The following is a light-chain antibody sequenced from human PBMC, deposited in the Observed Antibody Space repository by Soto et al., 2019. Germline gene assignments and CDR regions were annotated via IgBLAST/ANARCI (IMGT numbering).Light chain of an antibody. V-gene: IGLV2-14*01. CDR3: SSYTSSNTQV. CDR2: EVS. J-gene: IGLJ2*01. Sequence: QSALTQPASVSGSPGQSITISCTGTSSDVGGYNYVSWYQQHPGKAPKLTIYEVSNRPSGVSNRFSGSKSGNTASLTISGLQAEDEADYYCSSYTSSNTQVFGGGTKLTVL. CDR1: SSDVGGYNY.